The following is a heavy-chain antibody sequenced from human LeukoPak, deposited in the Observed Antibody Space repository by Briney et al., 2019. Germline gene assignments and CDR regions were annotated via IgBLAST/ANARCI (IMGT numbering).Heavy chain of an antibody. V-gene: IGHV1-2*02. CDR2: INPNSGGT. Sequence: ASVRVSCKASGYTFTGYYMHWVRQAPGQGLEWMGWINPNSGGTNYAQKFQGRVTMTRDTSISTAYVELSRLRSDDTAVYYCARLPVAIAAAGTVVHYGMDVWGQGTTVTVSS. J-gene: IGHJ6*02. CDR1: GYTFTGYY. CDR3: ARLPVAIAAAGTVVHYGMDV. D-gene: IGHD6-13*01.